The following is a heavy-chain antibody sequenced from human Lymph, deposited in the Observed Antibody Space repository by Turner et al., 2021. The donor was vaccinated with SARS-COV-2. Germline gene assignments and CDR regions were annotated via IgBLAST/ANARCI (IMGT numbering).Heavy chain of an antibody. J-gene: IGHJ4*02. V-gene: IGHV3-30-3*01. Sequence: QVQLVESGGGVVQPGRSLRLSCAAPGFTFSSYAMNWVRQAPGKGLEWVTLISYDGSNKYYADSVKGRFTISRDNSKNTLYLQMNSLRAEDTAVDYCARSGPNFDFWGQGTLVTVSS. CDR3: ARSGPNFDF. D-gene: IGHD7-27*01. CDR1: GFTFSSYA. CDR2: ISYDGSNK.